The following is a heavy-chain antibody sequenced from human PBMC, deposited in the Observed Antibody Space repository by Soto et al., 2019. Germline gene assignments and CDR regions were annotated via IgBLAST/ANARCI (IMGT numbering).Heavy chain of an antibody. Sequence: GGSLRLSCAASGFSFTSYSMHWVRQAPGKGLEWVSSISSSSSYIYYADSVKGRFTISRDNAKNSLYLQMNNLRAEDTAVYYCARGGDPDYWGQGTLVTVSS. CDR1: GFSFTSYS. V-gene: IGHV3-21*01. D-gene: IGHD2-21*02. J-gene: IGHJ4*02. CDR3: ARGGDPDY. CDR2: ISSSSSYI.